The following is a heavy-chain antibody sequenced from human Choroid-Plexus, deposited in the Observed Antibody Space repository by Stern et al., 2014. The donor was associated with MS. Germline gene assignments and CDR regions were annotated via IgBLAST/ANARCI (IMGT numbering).Heavy chain of an antibody. CDR3: AKNRQYLTYFFDH. J-gene: IGHJ5*02. CDR1: GFTFGSCA. Sequence: QTQLVQSGGGVVQPGRPVRLSCVASGFTFGSCAMHWVRQAPGKGLEWVAGVSYDGSNKNYADSVKGRFTISRDNSQNPPYMPMNRPRPEDTAVYYCAKNRQYLTYFFDHWGQGSLVTVSS. CDR2: VSYDGSNK. D-gene: IGHD2/OR15-2a*01. V-gene: IGHV3-30*18.